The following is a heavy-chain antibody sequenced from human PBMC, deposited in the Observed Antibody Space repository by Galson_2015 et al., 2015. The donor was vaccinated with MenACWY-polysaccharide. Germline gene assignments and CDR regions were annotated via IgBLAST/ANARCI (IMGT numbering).Heavy chain of an antibody. CDR1: GFTFSSYS. CDR3: ARRGLYSSSSGGLDH. J-gene: IGHJ5*02. Sequence: SLRLSCAASGFTFSSYSMNWVRQAPGKGLEWLSYISSSSGTVYYADSVRGRFTISRDNAKNSLYLQMNRLRDEDTAIYYCARRGLYSSSSGGLDHWGQGTLVTVSS. D-gene: IGHD6-6*01. V-gene: IGHV3-48*02. CDR2: ISSSSGTV.